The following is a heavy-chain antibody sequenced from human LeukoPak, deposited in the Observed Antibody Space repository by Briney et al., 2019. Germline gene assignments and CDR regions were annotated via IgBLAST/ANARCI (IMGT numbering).Heavy chain of an antibody. CDR1: GGSISSYY. J-gene: IGHJ6*03. V-gene: IGHV4-4*07. CDR3: ARGLYYYDSSGSDHYYYYYMDV. D-gene: IGHD3-22*01. Sequence: SETLSLTCTVSGGSISSYYWSWIRQPAGKGLEWIGRIYTSGSTNYNPSLTSRVTMSVDTSKNQFSLTLSSVTAAATAVYYCARGLYYYDSSGSDHYYYYYMDVWGKGTTVTVSS. CDR2: IYTSGST.